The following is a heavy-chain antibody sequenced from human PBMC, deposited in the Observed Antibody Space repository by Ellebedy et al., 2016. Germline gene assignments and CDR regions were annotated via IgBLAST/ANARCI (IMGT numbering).Heavy chain of an antibody. CDR2: ISGSGGST. J-gene: IGHJ4*02. V-gene: IGHV3-23*01. Sequence: GESLKISXGAPGFTFASYALSWVRQAPGKGLEWVSSISGSGGSTYYADSVKGRFTMSRDNSKNTLYLQMNSLRAEDTALYYCAKDILGVRGLIGNWGQGTRVTVSS. D-gene: IGHD3-10*01. CDR3: AKDILGVRGLIGN. CDR1: GFTFASYA.